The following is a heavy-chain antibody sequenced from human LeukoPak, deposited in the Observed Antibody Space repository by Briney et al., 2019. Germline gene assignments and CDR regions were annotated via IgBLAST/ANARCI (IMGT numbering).Heavy chain of an antibody. Sequence: SVKVSCKVSGYTLTELSMHWVRQAPGKGLEWMGRIIPILGIANYAQKFQGRVTITADKSTSTAYMELSSLRSEDTAVYYCARESGYYDSSGYSYYFDYWGQGTLVTVSS. CDR3: ARESGYYDSSGYSYYFDY. CDR1: GYTLTELS. J-gene: IGHJ4*02. CDR2: IIPILGIA. V-gene: IGHV1-69*04. D-gene: IGHD3-22*01.